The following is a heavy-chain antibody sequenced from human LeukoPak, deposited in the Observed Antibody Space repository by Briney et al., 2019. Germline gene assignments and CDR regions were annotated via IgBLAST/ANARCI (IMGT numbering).Heavy chain of an antibody. D-gene: IGHD6-6*01. CDR2: MKQDGSEK. V-gene: IGHV3-7*01. Sequence: GGSLRLSCAASGFTFSSYWMSWVRQAPGKGLEWVANMKQDGSEKYYVDSVKGRFTISRDNAKNSLYLQVNSLRAEDTAIYYCTRDVTIAARPYYYYYYMDVWGKGTTVTVSS. CDR1: GFTFSSYW. J-gene: IGHJ6*03. CDR3: TRDVTIAARPYYYYYYMDV.